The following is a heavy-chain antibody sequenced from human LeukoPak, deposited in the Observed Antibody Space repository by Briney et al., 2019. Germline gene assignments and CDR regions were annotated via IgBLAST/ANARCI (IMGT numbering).Heavy chain of an antibody. D-gene: IGHD3-10*01. J-gene: IGHJ4*02. CDR1: GFTFSSYS. CDR3: ARGPNSGSGSYYPFDY. CDR2: ISSSSYI. Sequence: GGSLRLSCAASGFTFSSYSMNWVRQAPGKGLEWVSSISSSSYIYYADSVKGRFTISRDNAKNSLYLQMNSLRAEDTAVYYCARGPNSGSGSYYPFDYWGQGTLVTVSS. V-gene: IGHV3-21*01.